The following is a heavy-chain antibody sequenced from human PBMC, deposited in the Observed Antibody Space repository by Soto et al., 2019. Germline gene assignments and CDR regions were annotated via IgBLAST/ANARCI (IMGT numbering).Heavy chain of an antibody. J-gene: IGHJ6*02. CDR3: ARGESDDFWCGYQKKTEHYYYHGMDV. Sequence: KGLEWVSVIYSGGSTYYADSVKGRFTISRDNSKNTLYLQMNSLRAEDTAVYYCARGESDDFWCGYQKKTEHYYYHGMDVWGQGTTVTGSS. CDR2: IYSGGST. V-gene: IGHV3-66*01. D-gene: IGHD3-3*01.